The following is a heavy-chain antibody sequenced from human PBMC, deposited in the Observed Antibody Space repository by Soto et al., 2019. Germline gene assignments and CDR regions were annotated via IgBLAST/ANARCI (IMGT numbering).Heavy chain of an antibody. CDR2: ISWNSGSI. CDR1: GFIFGDYG. CDR3: AKDYLTAGYSSAWYDH. Sequence: SLRHSCGASGFIFGDYGMHWVRQTPGKGLEWVSGISWNSGSIGYAGSVQGRFTISRGNAKNSLYLQMNSLRSEDTAFYYCAKDYLTAGYSSAWYDHWGQGALVTVSS. V-gene: IGHV3-9*01. J-gene: IGHJ5*02. D-gene: IGHD6-19*01.